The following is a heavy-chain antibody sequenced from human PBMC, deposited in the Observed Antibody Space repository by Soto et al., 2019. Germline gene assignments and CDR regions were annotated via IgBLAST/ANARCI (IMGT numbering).Heavy chain of an antibody. CDR3: AGDSSGYLSLDAFDI. J-gene: IGHJ3*02. CDR1: GGTFSSYA. D-gene: IGHD3-22*01. Sequence: SVKVSCKASGGTFSSYAISWVRQAPGQGLEWMGGIIPIFGTANYAQKFQGRVTITADESTSTAYMELSSLRSEDTAVYYCAGDSSGYLSLDAFDIWGQGTMVTVSS. V-gene: IGHV1-69*13. CDR2: IIPIFGTA.